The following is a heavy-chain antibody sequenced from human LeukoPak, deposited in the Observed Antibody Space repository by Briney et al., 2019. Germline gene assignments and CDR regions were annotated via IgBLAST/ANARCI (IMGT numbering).Heavy chain of an antibody. V-gene: IGHV4-34*01. CDR1: GGSFSGYY. Sequence: PSETLSLTCAVYGGSFSGYYWSWIRQPPGKGLEWIGEINHSGSTNYNPSLKSRVTISVDTSKNQFSLKLSSVTAADTAVYYCARHDYSNYVFDYWGQGTLVTVSS. J-gene: IGHJ4*02. CDR3: ARHDYSNYVFDY. CDR2: INHSGST. D-gene: IGHD4-11*01.